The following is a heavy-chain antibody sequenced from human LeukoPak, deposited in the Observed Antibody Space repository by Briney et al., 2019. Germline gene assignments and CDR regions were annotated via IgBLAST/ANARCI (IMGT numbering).Heavy chain of an antibody. J-gene: IGHJ1*01. CDR3: ARGVTGGWYGDFQH. V-gene: IGHV4-4*02. D-gene: IGHD6-19*01. CDR2: IYHTGIT. CDR1: GGSITNRNW. Sequence: SETLSLTCTISGGSITNRNWWSWVRQPPGKGLEWIGEIYHTGITKYSPSLKSRVTISVDTSKNQFSLKLSSVTAADTAVYYCARGVTGGWYGDFQHWGQGTLVTVSS.